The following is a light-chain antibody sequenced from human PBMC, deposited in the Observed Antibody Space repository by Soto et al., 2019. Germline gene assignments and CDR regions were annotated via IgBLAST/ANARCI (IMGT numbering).Light chain of an antibody. CDR3: QQYIKWPIT. Sequence: EIVMTQAPGTLSVSPGERATLSCRASQSVSSNLAWYQLKPGQAPRLLISDASTRATGIPARFSGSGSGTEFTLTVSSLQSEDFAVYYCQQYIKWPITFGQGTRLEIK. CDR2: DAS. V-gene: IGKV3-15*01. J-gene: IGKJ5*01. CDR1: QSVSSN.